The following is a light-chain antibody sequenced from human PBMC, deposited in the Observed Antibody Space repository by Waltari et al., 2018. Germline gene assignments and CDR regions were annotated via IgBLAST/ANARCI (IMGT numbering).Light chain of an antibody. Sequence: EIVLTQSPGTLSLSPGDRATLSCRASQSVSRTLAWYQQKPGQAPSLLISVASIRATGIPDRFSGSGSGTDFSLTISRLEPEDFAVYYCQHYVTLPVTFGQGTKVEIK. J-gene: IGKJ1*01. CDR3: QHYVTLPVT. CDR2: VAS. CDR1: QSVSRT. V-gene: IGKV3-20*01.